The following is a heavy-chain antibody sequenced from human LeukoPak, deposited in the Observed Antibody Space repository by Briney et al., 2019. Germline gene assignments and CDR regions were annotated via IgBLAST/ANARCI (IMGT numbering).Heavy chain of an antibody. CDR2: IYYSGST. Sequence: PSETLSLTCTVSGGSISSYYWSWIRQPPGKGLEWIGYIYYSGSTNYNPSLKSRVTISVDTSKNQFSLKLSSVTAADTAVYYCARVSGTAMAPPIFDYWGQGTLVTVSS. V-gene: IGHV4-59*01. D-gene: IGHD5-18*01. J-gene: IGHJ4*02. CDR3: ARVSGTAMAPPIFDY. CDR1: GGSISSYY.